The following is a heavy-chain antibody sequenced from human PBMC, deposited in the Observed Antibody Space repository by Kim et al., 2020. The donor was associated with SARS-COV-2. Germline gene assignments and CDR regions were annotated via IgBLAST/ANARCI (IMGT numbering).Heavy chain of an antibody. CDR2: IYYSGST. Sequence: SETLSLTCTVSGGSISSYYWSWIRQPPGKGLEWIGYIYYSGSTNYNPSLKSRVTISVDTSKNQFSLKLSSVTAADTAVYYCARVLGRPNLPRWLQMRSWFDPWGQGTLVTVSS. CDR1: GGSISSYY. V-gene: IGHV4-59*13. CDR3: ARVLGRPNLPRWLQMRSWFDP. D-gene: IGHD5-12*01. J-gene: IGHJ5*02.